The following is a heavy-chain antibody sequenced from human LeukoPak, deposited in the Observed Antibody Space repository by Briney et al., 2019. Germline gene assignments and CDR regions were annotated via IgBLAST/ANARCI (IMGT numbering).Heavy chain of an antibody. V-gene: IGHV3-11*04. CDR3: KRTARHLDY. J-gene: IGHJ4*02. Sequence: GGSLRLSCEASGFTFSDPYMSWIRQAPGKGLECLSYISGSGTDINYADSVRGRFTNSKDNAKNLLYLEMNDLRVEETAVYYGKRTARHLDYWGQGTLVTVSS. CDR2: ISGSGTDI. CDR1: GFTFSDPY. D-gene: IGHD5-18*01.